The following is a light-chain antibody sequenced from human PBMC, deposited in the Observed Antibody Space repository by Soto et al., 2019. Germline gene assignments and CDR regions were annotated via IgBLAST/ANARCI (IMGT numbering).Light chain of an antibody. CDR3: QQYGPSPLYT. V-gene: IGKV3-20*01. Sequence: EIVLTQSPGTLSLSPGERATLSCRASQSVSNRYLAWYQQKPGQAPRLLIYDTSSMAADIPDNFSGSGSGTDFTLTISRLEPEDFAVYYCQQYGPSPLYTFGQGTKLEIK. J-gene: IGKJ2*01. CDR1: QSVSNRY. CDR2: DTS.